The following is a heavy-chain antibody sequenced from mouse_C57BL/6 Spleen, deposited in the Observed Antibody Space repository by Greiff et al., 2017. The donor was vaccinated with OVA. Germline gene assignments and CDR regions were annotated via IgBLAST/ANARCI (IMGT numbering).Heavy chain of an antibody. D-gene: IGHD1-1*01. CDR2: IDPSDSYT. Sequence: QVQLQQPGAELVMPGASVKLSCKASGYTFTSYWMHWVKQRPGQGLEWIGEIDPSDSYTNYNQKFKGKSTLPVDKSSSTAYMQLSSLTSEDSAVYYCARWGTVVATRWYFDVWGTGTTVTVSS. CDR3: ARWGTVVATRWYFDV. J-gene: IGHJ1*03. V-gene: IGHV1-69*01. CDR1: GYTFTSYW.